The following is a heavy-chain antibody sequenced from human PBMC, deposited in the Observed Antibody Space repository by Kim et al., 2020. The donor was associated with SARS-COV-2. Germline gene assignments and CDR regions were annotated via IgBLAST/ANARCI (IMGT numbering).Heavy chain of an antibody. Sequence: GVSIQYADSLRARLTISRDTSSNKLYLQMNSLRVEDTAVYFCVRDALLIYWGQGTLVTVSS. J-gene: IGHJ4*02. CDR2: GVSI. CDR3: VRDALLIY. V-gene: IGHV3-53*01.